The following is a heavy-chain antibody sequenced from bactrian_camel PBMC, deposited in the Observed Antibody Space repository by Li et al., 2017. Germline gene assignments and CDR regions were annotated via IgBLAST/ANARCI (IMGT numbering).Heavy chain of an antibody. CDR1: GVTFDDHD. J-gene: IGHJ6*01. CDR2: ISSDGDT. D-gene: IGHD2*01. Sequence: HVQLVESGGGSVQAGGSLRLSCTASGVTFDDHDMAWYRQGSGNECEFVSSISSDGDTDYTDSVKGRFTISRDNAKNTVYLQLNDLKTEDTAMYYCAKDHPPLRNYGGTYYAELRDFDYGGQGTQVTVS. V-gene: IGHV3S60*01. CDR3: AKDHPPLRNYGGTYYAELRDFDY.